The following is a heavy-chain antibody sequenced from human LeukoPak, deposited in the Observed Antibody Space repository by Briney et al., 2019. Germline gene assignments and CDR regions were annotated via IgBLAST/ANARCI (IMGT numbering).Heavy chain of an antibody. D-gene: IGHD3-16*01. V-gene: IGHV3-7*01. CDR3: AREAAWGNWYFDL. J-gene: IGHJ2*01. CDR2: IKQDGSKT. Sequence: GGSLRLSCAASGLTFSNFWMSWVRQMPGKGLEWVADIKQDGSKTYYVDSVKGRFTISRDNAKNSLSLEMNSLRYDDTALYYCAREAAWGNWYFDLWGRGTLVTVSS. CDR1: GLTFSNFW.